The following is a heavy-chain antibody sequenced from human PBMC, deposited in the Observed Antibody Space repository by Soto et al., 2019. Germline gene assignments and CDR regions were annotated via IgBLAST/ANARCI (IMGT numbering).Heavy chain of an antibody. J-gene: IGHJ4*02. D-gene: IGHD1-26*01. CDR2: IYHSGST. CDR3: ARHSGSYFRDF. V-gene: IGHV4-4*02. CDR1: GDSISSSNW. Sequence: QVELQETGPGLVKPSGTLSLTCAVSGDSISSSNWWNWVRQPPGKGLEWIGEIYHSGSTNYNPSLKSRVTISVDKSKNQFSLNLNSVTAADTAVYYCARHSGSYFRDFWGQGILVIVSS.